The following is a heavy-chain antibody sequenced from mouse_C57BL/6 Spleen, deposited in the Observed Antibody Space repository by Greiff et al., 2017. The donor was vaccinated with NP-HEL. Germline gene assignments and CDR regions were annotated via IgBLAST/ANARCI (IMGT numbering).Heavy chain of an antibody. V-gene: IGHV1-81*01. D-gene: IGHD1-1*01. J-gene: IGHJ2*01. CDR2: IYPRSGNT. CDR1: GYTFTSYG. CDR3: ARPYYYGSSGYFDY. Sequence: QVQLQQSGAELARPGASVKLSCKASGYTFTSYGISWVKQRTGQGLEWIGEIYPRSGNTYYNEKFKGKATLTADKSSSTAYMELRSLTSEDSAVYFCARPYYYGSSGYFDYWGQGTTLTVSS.